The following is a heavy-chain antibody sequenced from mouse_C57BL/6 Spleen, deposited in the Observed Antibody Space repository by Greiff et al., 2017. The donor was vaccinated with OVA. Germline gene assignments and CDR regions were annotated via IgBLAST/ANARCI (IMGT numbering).Heavy chain of an antibody. CDR2: IRLKSDNYAT. Sequence: EVKVEESGGGLVQPGGSMKLSCVASGFTFSNYWMNWVRQSPEKGLEWVAQIRLKSDNYATHYAESVKGRFTISRDDSKSSVYLQMNNLRAEDTGIYYCTSLYYGSSPGVWGTGTTVTVSS. CDR3: TSLYYGSSPGV. V-gene: IGHV6-3*01. D-gene: IGHD1-1*01. J-gene: IGHJ1*03. CDR1: GFTFSNYW.